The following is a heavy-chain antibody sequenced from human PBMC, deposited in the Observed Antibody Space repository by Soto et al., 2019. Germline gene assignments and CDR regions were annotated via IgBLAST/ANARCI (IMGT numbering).Heavy chain of an antibody. CDR3: AGGYCSGGSCYYYYYYMDV. CDR2: VYYSGRT. CDR1: GGSISSYY. J-gene: IGHJ6*03. V-gene: IGHV4-59*01. Sequence: PSETLSLTCTVSGGSISSYYWSWIRPPPGKGPWWIAHVYYSGRTCYAPSLKSRVTISVDTSKNQLSLKRSSVTAADTGVYYCAGGYCSGGSCYYYYYYMDVWGKGTTVTVSS. D-gene: IGHD2-15*01.